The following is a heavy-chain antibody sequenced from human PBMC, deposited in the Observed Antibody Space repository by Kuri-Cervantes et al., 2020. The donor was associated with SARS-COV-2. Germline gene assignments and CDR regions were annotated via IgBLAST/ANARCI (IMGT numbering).Heavy chain of an antibody. D-gene: IGHD1-26*01. CDR1: GGSISSSTHY. CDR2: IHYSGDT. J-gene: IGHJ4*02. CDR3: ARGEWDVVLD. V-gene: IGHV4-39*02. Sequence: SQTMSPTCTVSGGSISSSTHYWGWIREPPWKGLEWIASIHYSGDTHYNPSLKSRVTILVDTSKNQVSLKVNFVTAADTAVYYCARGEWDVVLDWGQGTLVTVSS.